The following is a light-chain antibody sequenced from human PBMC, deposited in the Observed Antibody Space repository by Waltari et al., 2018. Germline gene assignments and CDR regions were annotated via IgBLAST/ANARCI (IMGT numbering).Light chain of an antibody. CDR1: SSDVVIYHP. CDR2: EGT. V-gene: IGLV2-23*01. CDR3: CSYASSRSYV. J-gene: IGLJ1*01. Sequence: QSALTQPASVAGSPGQSLTIPCTGTSSDVVIYHPLLWYQQHPGKAPQLLIYEGTLRPSGVSNRFSGSKSGNTASLTVSGLQAEDEADYYCCSYASSRSYVFGTGTKVTVL.